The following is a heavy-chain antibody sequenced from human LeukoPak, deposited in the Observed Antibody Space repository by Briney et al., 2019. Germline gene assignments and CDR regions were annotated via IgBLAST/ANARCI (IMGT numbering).Heavy chain of an antibody. Sequence: ASVKVSCKASGYTFTGYYMHWVRQAPGQGLGWMGWINPNSGGTNYAQKFQGWVTMTRDTSISTAYMELSRLRSDDTAVYYCARHCSSTSCQHDDAFDIWGQGTMVTVSS. CDR2: INPNSGGT. V-gene: IGHV1-2*04. CDR1: GYTFTGYY. CDR3: ARHCSSTSCQHDDAFDI. J-gene: IGHJ3*02. D-gene: IGHD2-2*01.